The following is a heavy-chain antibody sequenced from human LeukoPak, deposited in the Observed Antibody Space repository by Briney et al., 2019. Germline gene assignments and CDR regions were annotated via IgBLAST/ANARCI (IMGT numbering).Heavy chain of an antibody. CDR3: ARAAVYGDYFDY. CDR1: GFTFSSYG. V-gene: IGHV3-30*03. CDR2: ISYDGSNK. J-gene: IGHJ4*02. Sequence: PGRSLRLSCAASGFTFSSYGMHWVRQAPGKGLEWVAVISYDGSNKYYADSVKGRFTISRDNSKNTLYLQMNSLRAEDTAVYYCARAAVYGDYFDYWGQGTLVTVSS. D-gene: IGHD4-17*01.